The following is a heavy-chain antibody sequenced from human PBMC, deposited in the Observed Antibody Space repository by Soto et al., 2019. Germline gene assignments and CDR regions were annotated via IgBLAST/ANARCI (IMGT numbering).Heavy chain of an antibody. V-gene: IGHV3-13*01. CDR1: GFTFSSYD. Sequence: EVQLVESGGGLVQPGGSLRLSCAASGFTFSSYDLHWVRQATGKGLEWISGINTAGDTYYPASVKGRFTISRENAKNSLYLQMNSLRAGVTAVYYCARGPSGFGIDYWGQGTLVTVSS. CDR3: ARGPSGFGIDY. CDR2: INTAGDT. D-gene: IGHD3-16*01. J-gene: IGHJ4*02.